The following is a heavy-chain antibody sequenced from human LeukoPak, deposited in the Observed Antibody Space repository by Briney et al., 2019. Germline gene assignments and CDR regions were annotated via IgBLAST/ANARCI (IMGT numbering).Heavy chain of an antibody. Sequence: SETLSLTCTVSGGSISSYYWSWIRQPPGKGLEWIGYIYYSGSTNYNPALESGVTISLDTSKNQFSLKLSSVTAADTAVYYCARGQQWLVAIDYWGQGPVDRVSS. CDR3: ARGQQWLVAIDY. V-gene: IGHV4-59*01. J-gene: IGHJ4*02. CDR2: IYYSGST. D-gene: IGHD6-19*01. CDR1: GGSISSYY.